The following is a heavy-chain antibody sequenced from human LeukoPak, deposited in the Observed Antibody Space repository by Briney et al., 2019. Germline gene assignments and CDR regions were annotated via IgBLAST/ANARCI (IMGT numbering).Heavy chain of an antibody. D-gene: IGHD3-16*02. CDR1: GFTFSNAW. J-gene: IGHJ4*02. CDR2: IKSKTDGGTT. V-gene: IGHV3-15*01. CDR3: TTYVWGSYRYHY. Sequence: GGSLRLSCAASGFTFSNAWISWVRQAPGKGLEWVGRIKSKTDGGTTDYAAPVKGRFTISRDDSKNTLYLQMNSLKTEDTAVYYCTTYVWGSYRYHYWGQRTLVTVSS.